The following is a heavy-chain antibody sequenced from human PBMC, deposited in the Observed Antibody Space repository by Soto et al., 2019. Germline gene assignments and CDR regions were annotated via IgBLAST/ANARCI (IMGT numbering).Heavy chain of an antibody. D-gene: IGHD6-6*01. J-gene: IGHJ4*02. CDR3: ARVRKYSSSSPFDY. Sequence: QVQLQQWGAGLLKPSETLSLTCAVYGGSFSGYYWSWIRQPPGKGLEWIVEINHSGSTNYNQSLKSRVTISVDTSKNQFSLKLSSVTAADTAVYYGARVRKYSSSSPFDYWGQGTLVTVSS. CDR2: INHSGST. V-gene: IGHV4-34*01. CDR1: GGSFSGYY.